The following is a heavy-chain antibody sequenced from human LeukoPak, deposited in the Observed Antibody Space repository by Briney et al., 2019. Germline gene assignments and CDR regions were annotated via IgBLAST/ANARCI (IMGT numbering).Heavy chain of an antibody. CDR1: GVSISGYY. Sequence: SETLSLTCTVSGVSISGYYWNWIRQPPGKGLEWIGYIYYSGSTNYNPSLKSRVTISVDTSKTQFPLRLSSVTDADTAVYFCARDSDSYGYYYMDVWGKGTTVTVSS. J-gene: IGHJ6*03. D-gene: IGHD5-18*01. CDR3: ARDSDSYGYYYMDV. CDR2: IYYSGST. V-gene: IGHV4-59*01.